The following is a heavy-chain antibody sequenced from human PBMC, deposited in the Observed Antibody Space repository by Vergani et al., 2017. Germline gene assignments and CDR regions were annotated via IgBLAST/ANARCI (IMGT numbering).Heavy chain of an antibody. CDR3: VRRNNVVRETDYFDY. D-gene: IGHD3-10*01. CDR1: GGSISTYY. CDR2: IYYSGST. J-gene: IGHJ4*02. V-gene: IGHV4-59*12. Sequence: QVQLQESGPGLVKPSETLSLTCSVSGGSISTYYWSWIRQPPGKGLEWIGYIYYSGSTNYNPSLKSRVTISVDKSKNHFSLSLSSVTAADTAVYYCVRRNNVVRETDYFDYWGQGILVTVSS.